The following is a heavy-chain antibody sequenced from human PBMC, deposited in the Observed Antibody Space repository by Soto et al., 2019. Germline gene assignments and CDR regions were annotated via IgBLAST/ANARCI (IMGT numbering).Heavy chain of an antibody. CDR2: LSPYTDDP. V-gene: IGHV1-18*01. D-gene: IGHD2-21*01. CDR1: GNTFTNFG. Sequence: QGQLVQSGVEVKKPGASVRVSCSASGNTFTNFGVTWVRQAPGQGLEWMGWLSPYTDDPSYAQKFQGRVTMTMDTSMNTAYLDLRSLTFDDTTVYYCARVIPGPEAWFHPWGQGTLVTVSS. CDR3: ARVIPGPEAWFHP. J-gene: IGHJ5*02.